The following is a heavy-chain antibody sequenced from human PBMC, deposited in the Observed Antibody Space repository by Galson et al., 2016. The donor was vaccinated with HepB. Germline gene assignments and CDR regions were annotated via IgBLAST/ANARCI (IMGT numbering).Heavy chain of an antibody. CDR1: GFTFSKFA. D-gene: IGHD2-21*01. Sequence: SLRLSCAASGFTFSKFAMTWVRQAPGKGLEWVSAISGSGGKTYYADSVKGRFTISRDNSKNTVLLQMNSLRAEDTAIYYCAKDLDSDAQTLFHNDGWGQGTPVTVSS. CDR3: AKDLDSDAQTLFHNDG. V-gene: IGHV3-23*01. CDR2: ISGSGGKT. J-gene: IGHJ4*03.